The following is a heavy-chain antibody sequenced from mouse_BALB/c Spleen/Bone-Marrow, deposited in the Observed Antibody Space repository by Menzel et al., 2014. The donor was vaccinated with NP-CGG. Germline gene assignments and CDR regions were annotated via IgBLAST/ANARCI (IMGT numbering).Heavy chain of an antibody. V-gene: IGHV7-3*02. D-gene: IGHD1-1*01. CDR3: ARDRGGLLDDY. CDR1: GFTFTDYY. CDR2: IRNKANGYTT. Sequence: EVKVVESGGGLVQPGGSLRLSCATSGFTFTDYYMSWVRQPPGKALEWLGFIRNKANGYTTEYSASVKGRFTISRDNSQSILYLQMNTLRAEDSATYYCARDRGGLLDDYWGQGTTLTVSS. J-gene: IGHJ2*01.